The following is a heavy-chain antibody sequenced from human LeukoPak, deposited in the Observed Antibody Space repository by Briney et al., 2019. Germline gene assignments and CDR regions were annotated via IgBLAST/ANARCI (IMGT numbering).Heavy chain of an antibody. Sequence: GGSLRLSCAASGFTFSSYSMNWVRQAPGKGLEWISYISSGSSAIYYADSVKGRFTISKDNAKNSLYLQTNSLRAEDTAVYYCAAQSGSGSNYPDYWGQGTLVTVSS. CDR1: GFTFSSYS. CDR2: ISSGSSAI. J-gene: IGHJ4*02. CDR3: AAQSGSGSNYPDY. V-gene: IGHV3-48*01. D-gene: IGHD3-10*01.